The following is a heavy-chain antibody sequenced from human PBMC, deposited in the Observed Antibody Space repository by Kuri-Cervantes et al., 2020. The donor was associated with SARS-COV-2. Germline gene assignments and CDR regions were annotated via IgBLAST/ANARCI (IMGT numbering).Heavy chain of an antibody. V-gene: IGHV4-34*10. CDR1: GGSFSGYF. CDR2: IHSGGNT. J-gene: IGHJ4*02. D-gene: IGHD6-19*01. Sequence: ESLKISCAVYGGSFSGYFWGWIRQPPGKGLEWIATIHSGGNTYYNVSLRSRLTMSVDTSKNQFSLRLTSVTAADMAVYYCIAYPHGWVTGGGFWGQGTLVTVSS. CDR3: IAYPHGWVTGGGF.